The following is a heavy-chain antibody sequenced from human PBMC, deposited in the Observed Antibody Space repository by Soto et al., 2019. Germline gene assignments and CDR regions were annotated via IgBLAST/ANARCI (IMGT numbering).Heavy chain of an antibody. V-gene: IGHV4-59*01. J-gene: IGHJ6*02. CDR1: GGSMSSYY. D-gene: IGHD2-21*02. CDR2: LYNSGST. CDR3: ARDLWGYCGTDCYPLDV. Sequence: ASETLSLTCTVSGGSMSSYYWSWIRQARGRGLEWIGYLYNSGSTVYNPSLKSRVTISVDTSKNQFSLKLNSVTAADTAVYYCARDLWGYCGTDCYPLDVWGQGTTVTVSS.